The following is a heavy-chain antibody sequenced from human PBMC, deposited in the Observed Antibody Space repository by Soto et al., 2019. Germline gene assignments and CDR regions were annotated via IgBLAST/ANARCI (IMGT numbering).Heavy chain of an antibody. CDR1: GGSISSSSYY. J-gene: IGHJ6*02. D-gene: IGHD6-6*01. CDR2: IYYSGST. Sequence: SETLSLTCTVSGGSISSSSYYWGWIRQPPGKGLEWIGSIYYSGSTYYNPSLKSRVTISVDTSKNQFSLKLSSVTAADTAVYYCAGDSSSSVFYYYGMDVWGQGTTVTVSS. CDR3: AGDSSSSVFYYYGMDV. V-gene: IGHV4-39*02.